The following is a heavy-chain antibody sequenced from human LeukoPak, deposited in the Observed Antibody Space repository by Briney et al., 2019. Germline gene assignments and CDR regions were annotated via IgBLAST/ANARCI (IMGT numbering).Heavy chain of an antibody. J-gene: IGHJ4*02. V-gene: IGHV3-7*01. CDR1: GFTFSSYW. CDR2: IKQDGSEK. Sequence: GGSLRLSCAASGFTFSSYWMSWVRQAPGKGLEWVTDIKQDGSEKYYVDSVKGRFTISRDNVKNSLYLQMDSLRAEDTGVYYCAREEDTYYYDSSGYDVYWGQGAMVTVSS. D-gene: IGHD3-22*01. CDR3: AREEDTYYYDSSGYDVY.